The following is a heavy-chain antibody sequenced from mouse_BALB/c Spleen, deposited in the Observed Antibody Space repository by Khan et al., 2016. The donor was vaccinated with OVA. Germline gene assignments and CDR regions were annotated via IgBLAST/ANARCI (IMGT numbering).Heavy chain of an antibody. CDR2: INPRSGYT. V-gene: IGHV1-4*01. CDR1: GYTFTSNT. CDR3: ARRTTGEALDY. Sequence: QVQLKESGAELARPGASVKMSCKASGYTFTSNTMHWVKQRPGQGLEWIGYINPRSGYTDYTQRFKDKATLTADTSSSTAYMQLSSLTSEDSAVYCCARRTTGEALDYWGLGTSVTVSS. D-gene: IGHD2-14*01. J-gene: IGHJ4*01.